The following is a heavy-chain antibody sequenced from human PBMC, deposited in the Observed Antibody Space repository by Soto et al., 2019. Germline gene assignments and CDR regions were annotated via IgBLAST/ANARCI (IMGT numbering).Heavy chain of an antibody. J-gene: IGHJ4*02. V-gene: IGHV3-30*18. CDR1: GFTLRTSG. CDR3: AKDSSAAFDY. Sequence: GGSLRLSCVASGFTLRTSGMHWVRQAPSKGLEWVAVISHDGSNQFYAESVKGRFTISRDNSKNMLYLQMNSLRADDSAVYFCAKDSSAAFDYWVQGTVVTVSS. CDR2: ISHDGSNQ. D-gene: IGHD6-25*01.